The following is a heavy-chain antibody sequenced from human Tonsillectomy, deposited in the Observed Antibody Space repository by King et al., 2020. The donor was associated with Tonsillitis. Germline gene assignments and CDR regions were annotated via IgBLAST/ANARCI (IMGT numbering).Heavy chain of an antibody. CDR2: INHSGST. CDR1: GVSFSSYY. D-gene: IGHD3-10*01. CDR3: ATPPYYYGTGDY. V-gene: IGHV4-34*01. J-gene: IGHJ4*02. Sequence: VQLQQWGAGLLKPSETLSLTCTVYGVSFSSYYWSWIRQSPGKGLEWIGEINHSGSTNYNPSLKSRVTISVDTSKKQLSLKLSSVTAADTAVYYVATPPYYYGTGDYWGQGTLVTVSS.